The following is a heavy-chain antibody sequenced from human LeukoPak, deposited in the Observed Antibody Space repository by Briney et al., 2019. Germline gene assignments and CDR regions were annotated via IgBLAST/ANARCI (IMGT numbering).Heavy chain of an antibody. J-gene: IGHJ4*02. CDR2: ITGSGGST. CDR1: GFTFSSYG. CDR3: AKDGYYDSSGYGYFDY. D-gene: IGHD3-22*01. V-gene: IGHV3-23*01. Sequence: PGRSLRLSCAASGFTFSSYGMSWVRQAPGKGLEWVSVITGSGGSTYYADSVKGRFTISRDNSKNTLYLQMKSLRAEDTAVYYCAKDGYYDSSGYGYFDYWGQGTLVTVSS.